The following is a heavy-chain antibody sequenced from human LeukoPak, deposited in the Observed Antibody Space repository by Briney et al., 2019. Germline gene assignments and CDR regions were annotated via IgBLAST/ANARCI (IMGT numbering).Heavy chain of an antibody. D-gene: IGHD3-3*01. Sequence: ASVKVSCKASGYTFTGYYMHWVRQAPGQGLEWMGWINPNSGGTNYAQKFQGRVTMTRDTSISTAYMELSRLRSDDTAAYYCARERIFGVVINGDGIVDAFDIWGQGTMVTVSS. CDR2: INPNSGGT. V-gene: IGHV1-2*02. J-gene: IGHJ3*02. CDR3: ARERIFGVVINGDGIVDAFDI. CDR1: GYTFTGYY.